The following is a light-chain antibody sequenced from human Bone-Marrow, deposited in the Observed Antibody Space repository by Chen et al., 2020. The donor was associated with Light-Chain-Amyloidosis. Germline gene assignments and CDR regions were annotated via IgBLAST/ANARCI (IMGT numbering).Light chain of an antibody. J-gene: IGKJ5*01. CDR2: DAS. CDR3: QQRLSWPPLT. CDR1: QSVSSY. V-gene: IGKV3-11*01. Sequence: EIVLTQSPATLSLSPGERATLSCRASQSVSSYLAWYQQKPGQAPRLLIYDASNRATGIPARFSGSGSGTDFTLSISSLEPEDFAVYYCQQRLSWPPLTFGQGTRLEIK.